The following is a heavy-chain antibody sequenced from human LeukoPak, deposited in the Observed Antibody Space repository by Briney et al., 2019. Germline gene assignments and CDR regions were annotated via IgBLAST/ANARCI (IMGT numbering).Heavy chain of an antibody. V-gene: IGHV3-23*01. CDR1: GLTFSNYA. J-gene: IGHJ4*02. Sequence: AGGSLRLSCAASGLTFSNYAMNWVRQAPGKGLEWVSAISGSGGNTYYADSVKGRFTISRDNSKNTLFLQMYSPRAEDTAVYYCARAGALRPDYWGQGTLVTVSS. CDR2: ISGSGGNT. CDR3: ARAGALRPDY.